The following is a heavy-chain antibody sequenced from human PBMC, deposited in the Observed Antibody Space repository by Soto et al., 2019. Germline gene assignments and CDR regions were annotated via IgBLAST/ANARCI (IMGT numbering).Heavy chain of an antibody. CDR2: IYWDDDK. Sequence: SGPTLVNPTQTLTLTCTFSGFSLSTSGVGVGWIRQPPGKALEWLALIYWDDDKRYRPSLESRLTITRDTSKDQVVLTMADVDPVDTATYYCAHLLGGCSSRGCSYFRFDYWGQGTLVTVSS. CDR3: AHLLGGCSSRGCSYFRFDY. J-gene: IGHJ4*02. CDR1: GFSLSTSGVG. V-gene: IGHV2-5*02. D-gene: IGHD2-2*01.